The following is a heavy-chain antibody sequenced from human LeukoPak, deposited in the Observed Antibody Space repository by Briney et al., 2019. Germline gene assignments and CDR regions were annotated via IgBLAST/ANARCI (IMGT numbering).Heavy chain of an antibody. D-gene: IGHD3-10*01. V-gene: IGHV3-23*01. CDR2: ISGSGGST. Sequence: GGSLRLSCAASGFTFSSYAMSWVRQAPGKGLEWVSPISGSGGSTYYADSVKGRFTISRDNSKKTLYLQMNSLRAEDTAVYYCAKVSDGLLWFGELGSYMDVWGKGTTVTVSS. J-gene: IGHJ6*03. CDR1: GFTFSSYA. CDR3: AKVSDGLLWFGELGSYMDV.